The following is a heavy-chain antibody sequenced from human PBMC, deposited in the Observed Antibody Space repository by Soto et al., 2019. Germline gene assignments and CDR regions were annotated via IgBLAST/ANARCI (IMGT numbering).Heavy chain of an antibody. D-gene: IGHD6-19*01. CDR1: GFTFSNYA. J-gene: IGHJ1*01. V-gene: IGHV3-23*01. CDR3: AKGVPGIAVAGTGYFQH. CDR2: ISGSGDST. Sequence: GGSLRLSCAASGFTFSNYAVTWVRQAPGKGLEWVSTISGSGDSTYYADSVKGRFTISRDNSKNTLYLQMNSLRAEDTAVYYCAKGVPGIAVAGTGYFQHWGQGTLVTVSS.